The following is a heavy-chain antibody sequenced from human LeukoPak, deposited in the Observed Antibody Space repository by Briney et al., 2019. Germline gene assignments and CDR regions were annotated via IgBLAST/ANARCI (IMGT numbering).Heavy chain of an antibody. CDR1: GFTVRTNY. J-gene: IGHJ3*01. CDR3: ARAVPHTFYYDSSGYYGDAFDV. Sequence: GGSVSLSCAAAGFTVRTNYMSWVRQAPGKGLEWVSVFYSGGTTRYADSVKGRFTISTDISKNSLLLEMNNLTPEDTAVYYCARAVPHTFYYDSSGYYGDAFDVWGLGTPVTVAS. V-gene: IGHV3-53*01. D-gene: IGHD3-22*01. CDR2: FYSGGTT.